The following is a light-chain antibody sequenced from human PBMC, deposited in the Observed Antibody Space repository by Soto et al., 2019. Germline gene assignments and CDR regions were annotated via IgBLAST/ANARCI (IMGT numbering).Light chain of an antibody. CDR3: SSYTSNSTWV. CDR2: EVS. V-gene: IGLV2-14*01. Sequence: QSALTQPASVSGSPGQSITISCTGTSSDVGGYNYVSWYQQHPGKAPKLMIYEVSNRPSGVSNRFSGSKSGNTASLTISGLQAEDEDDYYCSSYTSNSTWVFGGGTKLTVL. J-gene: IGLJ3*02. CDR1: SSDVGGYNY.